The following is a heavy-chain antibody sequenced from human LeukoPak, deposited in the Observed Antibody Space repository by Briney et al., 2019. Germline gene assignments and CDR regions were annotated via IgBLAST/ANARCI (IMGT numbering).Heavy chain of an antibody. J-gene: IGHJ4*02. V-gene: IGHV4-61*02. D-gene: IGHD2-15*01. Sequence: SETLSLTCTVSGGSISSGSYYWSWIRQPAGKGLEWIGRIYTSGSTYYNPSLESRVTISVDTSKNQFSLKLSSVTAADTAVYYCAGLWSTYCSGGSCPHQPNYWGQGTLVTVSS. CDR3: AGLWSTYCSGGSCPHQPNY. CDR2: IYTSGST. CDR1: GGSISSGSYY.